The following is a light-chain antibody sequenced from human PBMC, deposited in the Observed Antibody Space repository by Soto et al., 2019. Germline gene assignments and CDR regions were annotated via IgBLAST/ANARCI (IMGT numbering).Light chain of an antibody. Sequence: IVLTQSPSTLSLSPGERATLSCRASQSVSSYLAWYQQKPGQVPRLLIYDASNRATGTPARFSGSGSGTDFTLTISSLEPEDFAVYYCQQRSNWPPWTFGQGTKVDIK. CDR1: QSVSSY. CDR3: QQRSNWPPWT. CDR2: DAS. J-gene: IGKJ1*01. V-gene: IGKV3-11*01.